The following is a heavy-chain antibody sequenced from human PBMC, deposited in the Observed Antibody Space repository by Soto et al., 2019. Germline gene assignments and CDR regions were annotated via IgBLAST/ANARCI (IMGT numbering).Heavy chain of an antibody. CDR1: GYTFTSKG. V-gene: IGHV1-18*01. Sequence: QFQLVKSGAEGKKPGASVKASGKASGYTFTSKGISWVGRAPGQGLEGMGWISAYNGNTNYAQKLQGRVTMTTDTSTSTAYMELRSLRSDDTAVYYCARSGVWEPRDYWGQGTLVTVSS. CDR2: ISAYNGNT. CDR3: ARSGVWEPRDY. D-gene: IGHD1-26*01. J-gene: IGHJ4*02.